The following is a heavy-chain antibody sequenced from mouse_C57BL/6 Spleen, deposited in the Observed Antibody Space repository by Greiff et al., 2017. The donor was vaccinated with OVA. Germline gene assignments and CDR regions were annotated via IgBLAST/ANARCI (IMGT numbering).Heavy chain of an antibody. CDR2: INPSNGGT. D-gene: IGHD2-2*01. V-gene: IGHV1-53*01. Sequence: VQLQQPGTELVKPGASVKLSCKASGYTFTSYWMQWVKQRPGQGLEWIGNINPSNGGTKYNEKYKSKDTLTVDKSSSTAYVQLSSLTSEDSAVYYCARFDPWFSYAMDYWGQGTSVTVSS. CDR1: GYTFTSYW. J-gene: IGHJ4*01. CDR3: ARFDPWFSYAMDY.